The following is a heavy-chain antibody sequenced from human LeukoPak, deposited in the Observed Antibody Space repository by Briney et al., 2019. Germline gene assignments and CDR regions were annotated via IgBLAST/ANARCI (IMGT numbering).Heavy chain of an antibody. V-gene: IGHV1-69*13. CDR3: ARGRRALRTYYDILTGYNYYYMDV. J-gene: IGHJ6*03. D-gene: IGHD3-9*01. CDR1: GGTFSSYA. CDR2: IIPIFGTA. Sequence: SVKVSCKASGGTFSSYAISWVRQAPGQGLEWMGGIIPIFGTASYAQKFQGRVTITPDESTSTAYMELSSLRSEDTAVYCCARGRRALRTYYDILTGYNYYYMDVWGKGTTVTVSS.